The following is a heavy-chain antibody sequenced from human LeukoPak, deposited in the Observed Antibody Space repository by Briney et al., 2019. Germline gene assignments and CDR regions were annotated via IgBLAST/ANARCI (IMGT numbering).Heavy chain of an antibody. CDR1: GLTYSDYY. Sequence: GGSLRLSCVVSGLTYSDYYMSWIRQAPGKGLEWISYISDSGSYANYADSVRGRFTISRDNAKNSLFLQMNSLRAEDTAVYYCARDPNGDYIGAFDMWGPGTMVTVSS. V-gene: IGHV3-11*05. CDR2: ISDSGSYA. CDR3: ARDPNGDYIGAFDM. D-gene: IGHD4-17*01. J-gene: IGHJ3*02.